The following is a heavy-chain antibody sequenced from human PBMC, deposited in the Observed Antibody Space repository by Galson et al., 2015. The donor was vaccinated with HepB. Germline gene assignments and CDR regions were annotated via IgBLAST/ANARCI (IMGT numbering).Heavy chain of an antibody. CDR3: AREDYRNWYFDL. J-gene: IGHJ2*01. V-gene: IGHV3-33*01. Sequence: SLRLSCAASGFTFSSYGMHWVRQAPGKGLEWVAVIWYDGSNKYYADSVKGRFTISRDNSKNTLYLQMNSLRAEDTAVYYCAREDYRNWYFDLWGRGTLVTVSS. CDR1: GFTFSSYG. D-gene: IGHD4-11*01. CDR2: IWYDGSNK.